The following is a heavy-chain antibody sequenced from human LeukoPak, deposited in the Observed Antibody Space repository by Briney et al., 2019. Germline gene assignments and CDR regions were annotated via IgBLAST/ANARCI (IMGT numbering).Heavy chain of an antibody. CDR1: GGTFSSYA. CDR3: ARDAVLTGYYYYYGMDV. Sequence: GSSVKVSCKASGGTFSSYAISWVRQAPGQGLEWMGRIIPILGIANYAQKFQGRVTITADKSTSTAYMELSSLRSEDTAVYYCARDAVLTGYYYYYGMDVWGQGTTVTVSS. CDR2: IIPILGIA. J-gene: IGHJ6*02. V-gene: IGHV1-69*04.